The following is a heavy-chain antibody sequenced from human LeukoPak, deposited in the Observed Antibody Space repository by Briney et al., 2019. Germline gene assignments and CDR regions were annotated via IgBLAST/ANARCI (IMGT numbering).Heavy chain of an antibody. D-gene: IGHD3-10*01. CDR2: IRSTANGYAT. V-gene: IGHV3-73*01. J-gene: IGHJ4*02. Sequence: GGSLRLSCAASGFTFSSYGMHWVRQASGKGLEWVGRIRSTANGYATAYAASVKGRFTISRDDSKNTAYLQMDSLKTEDTAVYYCTGNYYGSGSYADFDYWGQGTLVTVSS. CDR1: GFTFSSYG. CDR3: TGNYYGSGSYADFDY.